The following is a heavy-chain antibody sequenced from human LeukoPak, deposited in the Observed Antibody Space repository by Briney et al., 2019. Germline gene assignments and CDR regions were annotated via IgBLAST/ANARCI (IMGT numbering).Heavy chain of an antibody. V-gene: IGHV4-39*01. J-gene: IGHJ3*02. CDR2: IYYSGST. CDR3: ARLEGSDAFDI. CDR1: GGFISSSSYY. Sequence: SETLSLTCTVSGGFISSSSYYWGWIRQPPGKGLEWIGSIYYSGSTYYNPSLKSRVTISVDTSKNQFSLKLSSVTAADTAVYYCARLEGSDAFDIWGQGTMVTVSS. D-gene: IGHD1-1*01.